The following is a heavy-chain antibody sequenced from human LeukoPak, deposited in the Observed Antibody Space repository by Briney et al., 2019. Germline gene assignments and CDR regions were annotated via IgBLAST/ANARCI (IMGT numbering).Heavy chain of an antibody. D-gene: IGHD3-16*01. J-gene: IGHJ6*02. Sequence: PGGSLRLSCVASGFTFSNFAMSWVRQAPGKGLEWFSTISGSGGSPYYADSVNGRFTISRDNSKNTLYLQMSSLRVEDAAVYYCAKEFVGGTYYYYYGMDVWGQGTTVTVSS. CDR1: GFTFSNFA. CDR2: ISGSGGSP. CDR3: AKEFVGGTYYYYYGMDV. V-gene: IGHV3-23*01.